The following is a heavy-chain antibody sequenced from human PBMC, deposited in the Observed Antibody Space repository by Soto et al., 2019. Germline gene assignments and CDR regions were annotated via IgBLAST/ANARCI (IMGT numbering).Heavy chain of an antibody. Sequence: PGGSLRLSCAASGFTFSSYSMNWVRQAPGKGLEWVSSISSSSYIYYADSVKGRFTISRDNAKNSLYLQMNSLRAEDTAVYYCARDRTRATVTTFYYGMDVWGQGTTVTVSS. D-gene: IGHD4-17*01. CDR1: GFTFSSYS. J-gene: IGHJ6*02. V-gene: IGHV3-21*01. CDR2: ISSSSYI. CDR3: ARDRTRATVTTFYYGMDV.